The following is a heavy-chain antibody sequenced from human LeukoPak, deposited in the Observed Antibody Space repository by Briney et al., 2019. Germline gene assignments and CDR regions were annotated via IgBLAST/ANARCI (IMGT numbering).Heavy chain of an antibody. J-gene: IGHJ4*02. D-gene: IGHD1-26*01. CDR1: GFSFNNYA. Sequence: GGSLRLSCAASGFSFNNYAMNWVRQAPGKGLEGVAVIAYNGHYEYYGESGKGRFTISRDNSKNTVSLQMDNLRIEDTAVYYCVRGGSPPTSPWSLDEWGQGTLVSVSS. CDR2: IAYNGHYE. CDR3: VRGGSPPTSPWSLDE. V-gene: IGHV3-30*03.